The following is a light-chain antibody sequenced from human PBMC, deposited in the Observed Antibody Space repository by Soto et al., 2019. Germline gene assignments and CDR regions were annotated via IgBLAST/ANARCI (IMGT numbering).Light chain of an antibody. CDR2: GVT. CDR1: RSDVGAYTY. V-gene: IGLV2-8*01. CDR3: SSCAGSNNYV. J-gene: IGLJ1*01. Sequence: VPTQPPSASGSPGQSVTISCTGTRSDVGAYTYVSWYQHHPGKAPKLMTYGVTERPSGVPDRFSGSKSGNTASLTVSGLQSEDEGYYYCSSCAGSNNYVFGTGTKVTVL.